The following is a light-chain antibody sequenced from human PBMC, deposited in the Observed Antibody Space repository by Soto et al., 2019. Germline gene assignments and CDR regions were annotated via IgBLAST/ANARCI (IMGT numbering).Light chain of an antibody. CDR3: QQLNSYLLFT. Sequence: DIQLTQSPSFLSASVGDRVTITCRASQGISSDLAWYQQKPGKAPKLLIYAASTLQSGVPSRFSGSGSGTEFTLTISSLQPEDFATYYCQQLNSYLLFTFGPGTKVDIK. J-gene: IGKJ3*01. V-gene: IGKV1-9*01. CDR2: AAS. CDR1: QGISSD.